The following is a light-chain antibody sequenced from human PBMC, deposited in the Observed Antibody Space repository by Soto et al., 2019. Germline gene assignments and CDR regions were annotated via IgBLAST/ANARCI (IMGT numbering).Light chain of an antibody. CDR1: QSVSSN. CDR2: GAS. CDR3: QQYNNSPRT. Sequence: EIVITQSPATLSVSPGERATLSCRASQSVSSNLAWYQQKPGQPPRLLIYGASTRDTGTPARFSGSGSGTEFTLTISRLQSEDFSVYYCQQYNNSPRTFGQGTKVDIK. J-gene: IGKJ1*01. V-gene: IGKV3-15*01.